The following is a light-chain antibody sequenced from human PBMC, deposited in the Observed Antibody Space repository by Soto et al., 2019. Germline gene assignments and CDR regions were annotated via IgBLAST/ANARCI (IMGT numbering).Light chain of an antibody. CDR1: SSDVGDYNY. CDR2: EVS. V-gene: IGLV2-14*01. Sequence: QSALTQPASVSGSPGQSITISCTGTSSDVGDYNYVSWYQHHPGKAPKLIIHEVSDRPSGISNRFSGSKSGNTASLTISGLQAEDEADYYCSSYTSATTYVFGTGTKVTVI. J-gene: IGLJ1*01. CDR3: SSYTSATTYV.